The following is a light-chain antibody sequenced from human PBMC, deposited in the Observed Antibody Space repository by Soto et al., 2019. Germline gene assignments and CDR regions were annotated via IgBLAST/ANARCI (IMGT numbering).Light chain of an antibody. J-gene: IGLJ3*02. CDR3: AAWDDSLSGVV. V-gene: IGLV1-47*01. CDR2: FNE. CDR1: SSNIGSNS. Sequence: QSVLTQPPSASGTPGQRVTISCSGSSSNIGSNSVYWFQHFPGSAPKLLIYFNEQRPSGVPDRFSGSKSGTSASLAISGLRSEDEADYDCAAWDDSLSGVVFGGGTKLTVL.